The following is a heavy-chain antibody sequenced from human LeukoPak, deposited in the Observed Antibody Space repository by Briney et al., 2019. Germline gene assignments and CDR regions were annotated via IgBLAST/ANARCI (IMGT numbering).Heavy chain of an antibody. V-gene: IGHV4-39*01. Sequence: PSETLSLTCTVSGGSISSSTYYWGWIRQPPGKGLEWIASIYYNGNTYYNPSLESRVTISADTSKNQFSLRLSSVTAADTAVYHCARGGPGSGYHYYLDYWGQGTLVTVSS. CDR3: ARGGPGSGYHYYLDY. D-gene: IGHD3-22*01. J-gene: IGHJ4*02. CDR1: GGSISSSTYY. CDR2: IYYNGNT.